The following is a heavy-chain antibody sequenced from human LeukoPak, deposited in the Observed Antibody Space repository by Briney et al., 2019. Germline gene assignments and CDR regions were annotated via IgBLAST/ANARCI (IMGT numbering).Heavy chain of an antibody. D-gene: IGHD3-10*01. CDR2: ISGSGGNT. J-gene: IGHJ5*02. Sequence: GGSLRLSCAASGFTFSSYAMSWVRQAPGKGLEWVSSISGSGGNTYYADSVKGRFTISRDNSKNTLNLQMNSLRAEDTAVYYCVPSGANWFDPWGQGTLVTVSS. CDR3: VPSGANWFDP. CDR1: GFTFSSYA. V-gene: IGHV3-23*01.